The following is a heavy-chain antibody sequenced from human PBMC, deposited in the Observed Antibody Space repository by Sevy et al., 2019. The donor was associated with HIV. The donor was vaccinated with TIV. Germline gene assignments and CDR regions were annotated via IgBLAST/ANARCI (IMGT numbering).Heavy chain of an antibody. D-gene: IGHD1-1*01. J-gene: IGHJ6*02. V-gene: IGHV3-13*01. CDR3: ARGQTGTYYYYYGMDV. CDR1: GFTFSSYD. CDR2: IGTAGDT. Sequence: GGSLRLSCAASGFTFSSYDMHWVRQATGKGLEWVSAIGTAGDTYYPGSVKGRFTISRENAKNSLYLQMNSLRAGDTAVYYCARGQTGTYYYYYGMDVRGQGTTVTVSS.